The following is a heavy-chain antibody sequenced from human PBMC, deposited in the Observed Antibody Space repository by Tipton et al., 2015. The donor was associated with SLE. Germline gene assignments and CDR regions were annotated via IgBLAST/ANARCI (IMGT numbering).Heavy chain of an antibody. CDR1: GASISSYY. D-gene: IGHD3-3*01. V-gene: IGHV4-59*12. CDR3: ASLTTLRAFDI. Sequence: TLSLTCTVSGASISSYYWSWIRQPPGKGLEWIGYIYYSGSTYYNPSLKSRVTISVDTSKNQFSLKLSSVTAADTAVYYCASLTTLRAFDIWGQGTMVTVSS. J-gene: IGHJ3*02. CDR2: IYYSGST.